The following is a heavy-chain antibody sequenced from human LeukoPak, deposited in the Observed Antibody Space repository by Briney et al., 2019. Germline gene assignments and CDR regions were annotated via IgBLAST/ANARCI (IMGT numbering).Heavy chain of an antibody. CDR1: GFTFSSYA. Sequence: GGSLRLSCAASGFTFSSYAMSWGRQAPGKGLEWVSAISGSGGSTYYADSVKGRLTISRDNSKNTLYLQMNSLRAEDTAVYYCAKVGRDLVLWFGESTTYYFDYWGQGTLVTVSS. V-gene: IGHV3-23*01. CDR2: ISGSGGST. D-gene: IGHD3-10*01. J-gene: IGHJ4*02. CDR3: AKVGRDLVLWFGESTTYYFDY.